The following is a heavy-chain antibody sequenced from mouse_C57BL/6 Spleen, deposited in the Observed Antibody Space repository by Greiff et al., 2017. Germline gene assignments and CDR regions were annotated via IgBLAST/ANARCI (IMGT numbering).Heavy chain of an antibody. Sequence: VQLQQPGAELVMPGASVKLSCKASGYTFTSYWIEWVKQRPGHGLEWIGEILPGSGSTNYNEKFKGKATFTADTSSNTAYMQLSSLTTEDSAIYYCAREEYGGYYAMDYWGQGTSVTVSS. CDR2: ILPGSGST. V-gene: IGHV1-9*01. CDR3: AREEYGGYYAMDY. J-gene: IGHJ4*01. CDR1: GYTFTSYW. D-gene: IGHD5-1*01.